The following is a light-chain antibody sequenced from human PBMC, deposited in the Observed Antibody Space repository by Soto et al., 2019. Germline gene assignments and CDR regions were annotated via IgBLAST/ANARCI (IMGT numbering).Light chain of an antibody. J-gene: IGKJ4*01. V-gene: IGKV3-20*01. CDR3: QQFSSYPLT. CDR2: GAS. Sequence: EIVLTQSPGTLSLSPGERATLSCRASQSVSSSYLAWYQQKPGQAPRLLLYGASSRATGIPDRFSGSGSGTDFTLTISRLEPEDFAVYYCQQFSSYPLTFGGGTKVDIK. CDR1: QSVSSSY.